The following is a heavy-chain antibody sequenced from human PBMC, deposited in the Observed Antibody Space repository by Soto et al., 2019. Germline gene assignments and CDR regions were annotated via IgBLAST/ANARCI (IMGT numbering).Heavy chain of an antibody. Sequence: SQTLSLTCAISGDSVSSNSAAWNWIRQSPSRGLEWLGRTYYRSEWYNDYAVSVKSRITINPDTSKNQFSLQLNSVTPEDTAVYYCARSDRGSSWEHPWSHWFDPWGKGTLVTVSS. CDR2: TYYRSEWYN. D-gene: IGHD6-13*01. J-gene: IGHJ5*02. V-gene: IGHV6-1*01. CDR3: ARSDRGSSWEHPWSHWFDP. CDR1: GDSVSSNSAA.